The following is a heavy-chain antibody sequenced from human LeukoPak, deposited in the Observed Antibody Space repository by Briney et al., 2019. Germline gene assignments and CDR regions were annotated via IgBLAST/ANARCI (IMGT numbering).Heavy chain of an antibody. CDR3: ARRFRD. D-gene: IGHD5-24*01. V-gene: IGHV3-48*03. Sequence: GGSLRLSCVGSRLTFSGFEMNWVRQAPGKGLEWVSYIKDDGSLKTYADSVKGRFTISRDNAKNSLYLQMNSLGVEDTAIYYCARRFRDWGQGTLVTVSS. CDR1: RLTFSGFE. CDR2: IKDDGSLK. J-gene: IGHJ4*02.